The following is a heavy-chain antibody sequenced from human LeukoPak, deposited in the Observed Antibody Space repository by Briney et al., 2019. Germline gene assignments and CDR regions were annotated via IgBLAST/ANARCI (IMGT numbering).Heavy chain of an antibody. CDR2: IIPIFGTA. D-gene: IGHD3-10*01. V-gene: IGHV1-69*13. J-gene: IGHJ4*02. Sequence: SVKVSCKASGGTFSSYAISWVRQAPGQGLEWMGGIIPIFGTANYAQKFQGRVTITADESTSTAYTELSSLRSEDTAVSYCATTMVRGVITIPYFDYWGQGTLVTVSS. CDR1: GGTFSSYA. CDR3: ATTMVRGVITIPYFDY.